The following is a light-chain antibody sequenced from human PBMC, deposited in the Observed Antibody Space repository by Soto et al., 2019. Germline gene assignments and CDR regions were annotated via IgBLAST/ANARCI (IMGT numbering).Light chain of an antibody. CDR2: DAN. V-gene: IGLV2-11*01. Sequence: QSVLTQPRSVSGSPGQSVTLSCAGTSSDVGGYNFVSWYQQHPGKAPRLMIYDANKRPSGVPDRFSGSKSGNTASLTISGLQAEDEADYYCCSYAGTYTFVFGTGTKATVL. CDR3: CSYAGTYTFV. J-gene: IGLJ1*01. CDR1: SSDVGGYNF.